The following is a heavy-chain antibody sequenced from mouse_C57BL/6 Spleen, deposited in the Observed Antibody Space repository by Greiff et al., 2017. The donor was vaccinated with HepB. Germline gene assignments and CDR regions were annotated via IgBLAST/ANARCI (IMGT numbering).Heavy chain of an antibody. CDR2: IDPSDSYT. CDR3: ARGRDVRYFYV. V-gene: IGHV1-69*01. CDR1: GYTFTSYW. Sequence: QVQLQQPGAELVMPGASVKLSCKASGYTFTSYWMHWVKQRPGQGLEWIGEIDPSDSYTNYNQKFKGKSTLTVDKSSSTAYMQLSSLTSEDSAVYYCARGRDVRYFYVWGTGTTVTVSS. J-gene: IGHJ1*03. D-gene: IGHD3-3*01.